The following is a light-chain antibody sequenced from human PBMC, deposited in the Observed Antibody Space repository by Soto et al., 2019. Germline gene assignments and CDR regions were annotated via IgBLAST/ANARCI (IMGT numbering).Light chain of an antibody. J-gene: IGLJ1*01. CDR1: SSNIGTNY. Sequence: QSVLTQPPSASGTPGQGVIISCSGGSSNIGTNYVYWYQHLAGAAPKLLIYRNNQRPSGVPERFSASRSGTSASLAISGLRFEDESDYYCAAWDDSLSAYVFGSGTKLTVL. CDR2: RNN. CDR3: AAWDDSLSAYV. V-gene: IGLV1-47*01.